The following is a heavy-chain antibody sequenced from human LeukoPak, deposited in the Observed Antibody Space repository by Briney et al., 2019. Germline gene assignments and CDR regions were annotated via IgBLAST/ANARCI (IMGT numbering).Heavy chain of an antibody. D-gene: IGHD3-3*01. J-gene: IGHJ4*02. Sequence: PSETLSLTCAVSGYSISSGYYWGSIRQPPGKGLEWIGSVYHGGTTHYNPSLNSRVTISVDTSKNQFTLKLSSVTAADTAVYYCARDPNIGYYDSFYYFDYWGQGSLVTVSS. V-gene: IGHV4-38-2*02. CDR1: GYSISSGYY. CDR3: ARDPNIGYYDSFYYFDY. CDR2: VYHGGTT.